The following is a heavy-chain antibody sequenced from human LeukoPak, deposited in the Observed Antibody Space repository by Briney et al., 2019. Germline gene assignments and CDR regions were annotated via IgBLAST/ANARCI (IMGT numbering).Heavy chain of an antibody. J-gene: IGHJ3*02. CDR1: GYTFTSYD. Sequence: SVKVSCKASGYTFTSYDISWVRQAPGQGLEWMGRIIPILGIANYAQKFQGRVTITADKSTSTAYMELSSLRSEDTAVYYCARDGSVDAFDIWGQGTMVTVSS. CDR3: ARDGSVDAFDI. D-gene: IGHD6-19*01. CDR2: IIPILGIA. V-gene: IGHV1-69*04.